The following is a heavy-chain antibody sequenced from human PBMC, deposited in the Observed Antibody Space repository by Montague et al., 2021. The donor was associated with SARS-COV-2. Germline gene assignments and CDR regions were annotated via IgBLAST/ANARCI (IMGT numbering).Heavy chain of an antibody. CDR3: ARHKSFDWLLIPKVGYYCMDV. J-gene: IGHJ6*02. CDR2: IYYSGRT. D-gene: IGHD3-9*01. CDR1: GGSISSHY. Sequence: SETLSLTCTVSGGSISSHYWSWTRNPPGNGLEWIGFIYYSGRTNYNPSLKSRAPISVATSKTQFSLKLSAVTAADTAVYYCARHKSFDWLLIPKVGYYCMDVLGQGATVTLSS. V-gene: IGHV4-59*08.